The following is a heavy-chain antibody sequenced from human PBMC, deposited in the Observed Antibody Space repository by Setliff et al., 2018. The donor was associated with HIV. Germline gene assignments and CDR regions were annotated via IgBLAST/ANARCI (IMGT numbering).Heavy chain of an antibody. CDR1: GLTFNRYW. D-gene: IGHD3-3*01. J-gene: IGHJ1*01. CDR3: ARPGYNFWSGKYFQH. Sequence: PGGSLRLSCVASGLTFNRYWMSWVRQAPGKGLEWVANIHKNGRSEKYYVDSVKGRFTISRDNSKNTLYLQMNSLRAEDTAVYHCARPGYNFWSGKYFQHWGQGTLVTVSS. V-gene: IGHV3-7*01. CDR2: IHKNGRSEK.